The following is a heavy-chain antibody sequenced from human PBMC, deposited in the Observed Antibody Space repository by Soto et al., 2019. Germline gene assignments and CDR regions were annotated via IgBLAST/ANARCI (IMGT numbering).Heavy chain of an antibody. CDR3: ARNGSGNYYHFGY. V-gene: IGHV3-30*03. J-gene: IGHJ4*02. Sequence: GGSLRLSCAASGFTFSSYGMHWVRQAPGKGLEWVAVISYDGSNKYYADSVKGRFTISRDNSKNTLYLQVNSLRADDTAVYYCARNGSGNYYHFGYWGQGTLVTVSS. D-gene: IGHD3-10*01. CDR1: GFTFSSYG. CDR2: ISYDGSNK.